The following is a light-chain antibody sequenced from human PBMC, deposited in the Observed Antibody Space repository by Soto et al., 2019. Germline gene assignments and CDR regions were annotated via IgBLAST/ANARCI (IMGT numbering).Light chain of an antibody. Sequence: QSVLTQPPSVSGAPGQTVTISCTGSSSNFGAGHGVHWYQQLPGTAPKLLIYGDFNRPSGVPARFSASRSGTSASLAITGLQADDEATYYCQAYDNSLRGWVFGGGTQLTVL. CDR2: GDF. V-gene: IGLV1-40*01. CDR1: SSNFGAGHG. J-gene: IGLJ7*01. CDR3: QAYDNSLRGWV.